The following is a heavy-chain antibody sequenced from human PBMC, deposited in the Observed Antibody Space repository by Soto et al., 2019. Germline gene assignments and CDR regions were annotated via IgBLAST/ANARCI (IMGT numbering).Heavy chain of an antibody. CDR1: GDSISSPDYY. CDR2: VYYRGSI. V-gene: IGHV4-30-4*01. Sequence: SETLSLTCTVSGDSISSPDYYWSWIRQAPGKGLELIGYVYYRGSIYYTPSFESRVSISVDASKNQFSLRLTSVTAADSAMYFCTRVTFTPNWFDSWG. J-gene: IGHJ5*01. CDR3: TRVTFTPNWFDS. D-gene: IGHD2-15*01.